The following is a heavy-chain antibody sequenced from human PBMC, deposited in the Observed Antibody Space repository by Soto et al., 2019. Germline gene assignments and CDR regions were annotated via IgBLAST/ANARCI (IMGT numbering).Heavy chain of an antibody. CDR1: GGSISSYY. V-gene: IGHV4-59*01. J-gene: IGHJ6*02. CDR3: ARNNYYYYGMDV. Sequence: PXGTLSLTCTVSGGSISSYYWSWIRQPPGKGLEWIGYIYYSGSTNYDPSLKSRVTISVDTSKNQFSLKLSSVTAADTAVYYCARNNYYYYGMDVWGQGTTVTVSS. CDR2: IYYSGST.